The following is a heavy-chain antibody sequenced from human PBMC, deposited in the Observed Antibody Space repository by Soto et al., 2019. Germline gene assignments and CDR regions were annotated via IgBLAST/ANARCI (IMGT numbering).Heavy chain of an antibody. D-gene: IGHD1-1*01. CDR3: ARGTIGARQQLDY. J-gene: IGHJ4*02. V-gene: IGHV3-30*03. CDR1: GFTFSSYA. Sequence: QVQLVESGGGVVQPGKSLRLSCAASGFTFSSYAMHWARQAPGKGLEWVTGISIRGGDEYYAESVRGRFTISRDDSKNTLYLQMDSLRVEDTAVYYCARGTIGARQQLDYRGQVTLVTVSS. CDR2: ISIRGGDE.